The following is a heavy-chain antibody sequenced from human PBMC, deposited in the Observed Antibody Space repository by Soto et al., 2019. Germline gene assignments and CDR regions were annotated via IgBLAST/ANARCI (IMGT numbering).Heavy chain of an antibody. V-gene: IGHV5-51*01. Sequence: EVQLVQSGAEVKKPGESLQISCKGSGYSFTSYWIGWVRQMPGKGLEWMGIIYPGDSDTRYSPSFQGQVTISADKSISTAYLQWSSLKASDTAMYYCAVSLLTYYYDSSGYNFDYWGQGTLVTVSS. CDR2: IYPGDSDT. CDR1: GYSFTSYW. CDR3: AVSLLTYYYDSSGYNFDY. D-gene: IGHD3-22*01. J-gene: IGHJ4*02.